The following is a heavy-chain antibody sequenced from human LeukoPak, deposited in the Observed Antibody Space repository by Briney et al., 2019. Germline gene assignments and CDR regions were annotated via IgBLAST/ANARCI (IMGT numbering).Heavy chain of an antibody. CDR1: GFTFSSYA. CDR2: ISGSGGST. Sequence: GGSLRLSCAASGFTFSSYAMSWVRQAPGKGLEWVSSISGSGGSTYYADSVKGRFTISRDCSKNTLYLQMNSLRAEDTAVYYCAKVGPSGSSYYDFWSANYWGQGTLVTVSS. V-gene: IGHV3-23*01. J-gene: IGHJ4*02. CDR3: AKVGPSGSSYYDFWSANY. D-gene: IGHD3-3*01.